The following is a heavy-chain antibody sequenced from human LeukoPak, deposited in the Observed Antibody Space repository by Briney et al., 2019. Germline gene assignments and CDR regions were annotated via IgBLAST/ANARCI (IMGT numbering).Heavy chain of an antibody. D-gene: IGHD2-15*01. CDR2: IRYDGGNK. CDR3: AKGEGVVPVDYYYYMDV. J-gene: IGHJ6*03. V-gene: IGHV3-30*02. CDR1: GFTFSNYG. Sequence: GGSLRLSCAASGFTFSNYGMYWVRQAPGKGLEWVAFIRYDGGNKYYADSVKGRFTISRDNSKNTLYLQMNSLRAEDTAVYYCAKGEGVVPVDYYYYMDVRGKGTTVTVSS.